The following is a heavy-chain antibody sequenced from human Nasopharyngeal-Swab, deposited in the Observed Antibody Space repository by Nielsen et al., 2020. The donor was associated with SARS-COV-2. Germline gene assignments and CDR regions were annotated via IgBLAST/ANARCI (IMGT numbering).Heavy chain of an antibody. J-gene: IGHJ3*01. V-gene: IGHV5-51*01. CDR1: GHSFSNYW. D-gene: IGHD4-17*01. CDR2: IYPGNSDT. Sequence: GESLKISCKGSGHSFSNYWFAWVRQMPGKGLEWMGIIYPGNSDTRYSPSFQGQVTISADKSISTAYLQWSSLRASDTAIYYCARQRTTLTLGRAFDLWGQGTMVTVSS. CDR3: ARQRTTLTLGRAFDL.